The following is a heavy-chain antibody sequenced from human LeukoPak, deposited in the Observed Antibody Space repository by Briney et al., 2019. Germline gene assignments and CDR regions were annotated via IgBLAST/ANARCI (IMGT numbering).Heavy chain of an antibody. V-gene: IGHV3-23*01. CDR1: GFTFSSYA. Sequence: GGSLRLSCAASGFTFSSYAMSWVRQAPGKGLEWVSGMSGSGASTYYADSVKGRFTISRDNSRNTLYLQMNSLRVEDTAVYYCTKVTSPYYDSSGYLGYFHYWGQGALVTVSS. D-gene: IGHD3-22*01. CDR3: TKVTSPYYDSSGYLGYFHY. CDR2: MSGSGAST. J-gene: IGHJ1*01.